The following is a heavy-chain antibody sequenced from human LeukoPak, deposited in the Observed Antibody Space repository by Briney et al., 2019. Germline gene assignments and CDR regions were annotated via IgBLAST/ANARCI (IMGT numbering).Heavy chain of an antibody. J-gene: IGHJ4*02. CDR1: GFTLSSSW. CDR3: ARDLSFSPDH. Sequence: PGGSLRLSCAASGFTLSSSWMHWVRQAPGKGPVWVAHVSPDGNLANYADSVKGRFIISRDNAKNTLFLQMNSLGAEDTAVYYCARDLSFSPDHWGQGTLVTVSS. CDR2: VSPDGNLA. V-gene: IGHV3-74*01.